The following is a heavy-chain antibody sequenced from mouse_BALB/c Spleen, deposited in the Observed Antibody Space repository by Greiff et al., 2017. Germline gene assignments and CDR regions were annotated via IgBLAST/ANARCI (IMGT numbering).Heavy chain of an antibody. CDR2: IWAGGST. Sequence: VHLVESGPGLVAPSQSLSITCTVSGFSLTSYGVHWVRQPPGKGLEWLGVIWAGGSTNYNSALMSRLSISKDNSKSQVFLKMNSLQTDDTAMYYCARDTTVVATDWYFDVWGAGTTVTVSS. V-gene: IGHV2-9*02. D-gene: IGHD1-1*01. CDR3: ARDTTVVATDWYFDV. J-gene: IGHJ1*01. CDR1: GFSLTSYG.